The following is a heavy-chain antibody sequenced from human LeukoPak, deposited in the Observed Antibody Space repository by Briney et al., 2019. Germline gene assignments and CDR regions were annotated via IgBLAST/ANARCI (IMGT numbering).Heavy chain of an antibody. J-gene: IGHJ3*02. Sequence: GGSLRLLSAASGFTFSTYAMTWVRQAPGKGLARVSIIYNDGSTYYADSMKGRFTISRDNSKNTLYLQVDSLRAEDTAMYYCARNILFAFDIWGQGTMVTVSS. V-gene: IGHV3-53*01. CDR1: GFTFSTYA. CDR2: IYNDGST. CDR3: ARNILFAFDI.